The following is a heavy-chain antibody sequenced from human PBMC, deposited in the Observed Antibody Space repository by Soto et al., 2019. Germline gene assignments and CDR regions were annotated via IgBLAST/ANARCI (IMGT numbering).Heavy chain of an antibody. CDR3: ARDGDYVWGSYRWSDAFDI. V-gene: IGHV3-21*01. CDR2: ISSSSSYI. CDR1: GFTFSSYS. Sequence: EVQLVESGGGLVKPGGSLRLSCAASGFTFSSYSMNWVRQAPGKGLEWVSSISSSSSYIYYADSVKGRFTISRDNAKNSLYLQMNGVRGEDTAVYYCARDGDYVWGSYRWSDAFDIWGQGTMVTVSS. D-gene: IGHD3-16*02. J-gene: IGHJ3*02.